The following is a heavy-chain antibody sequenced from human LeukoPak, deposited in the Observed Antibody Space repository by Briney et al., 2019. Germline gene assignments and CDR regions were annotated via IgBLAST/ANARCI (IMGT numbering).Heavy chain of an antibody. CDR1: GFIFSNYG. V-gene: IGHV3-23*01. Sequence: QAGGSLRLSCAASGFIFSNYGMSWVRQAPGKGLEWVSTISDSGGNTYYADSVKGRFTISRDNSKNTLYLQMNSLRAEDTAVYYCAKDLLFGSGSYPHYFDNWGQGTLVTVSS. D-gene: IGHD3-10*01. J-gene: IGHJ4*02. CDR3: AKDLLFGSGSYPHYFDN. CDR2: ISDSGGNT.